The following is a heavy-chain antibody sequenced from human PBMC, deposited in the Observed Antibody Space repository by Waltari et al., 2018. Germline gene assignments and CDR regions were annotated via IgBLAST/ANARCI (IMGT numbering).Heavy chain of an antibody. CDR3: ARHWEQQLIGNWFDP. Sequence: QVQLQESGPGLVKPSETLSLTCAVSGYSISSGYYWGWIRQPPGKGLEWIGSIYHSGSIYYNPSLKGGGTISVDTSKNQFALKLSSVTAADTAVYYGARHWEQQLIGNWFDPWGQGTLVTVSS. D-gene: IGHD6-13*01. CDR2: IYHSGSI. CDR1: GYSISSGYY. V-gene: IGHV4-38-2*01. J-gene: IGHJ5*02.